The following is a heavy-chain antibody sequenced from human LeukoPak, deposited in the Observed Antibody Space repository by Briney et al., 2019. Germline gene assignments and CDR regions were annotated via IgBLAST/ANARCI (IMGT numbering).Heavy chain of an antibody. CDR1: GFTFNSYA. J-gene: IGHJ4*02. Sequence: GGSLRLSCAASGFTFNSYAMYWVRQAPGKGLEWVSGIFGSGGSAHYADSVKGRFTISRDNSKNTLYLQMNSLRAEDTAVYYCARALVGATMDYWGQGTLVTVSS. V-gene: IGHV3-23*01. D-gene: IGHD1-26*01. CDR2: IFGSGGSA. CDR3: ARALVGATMDY.